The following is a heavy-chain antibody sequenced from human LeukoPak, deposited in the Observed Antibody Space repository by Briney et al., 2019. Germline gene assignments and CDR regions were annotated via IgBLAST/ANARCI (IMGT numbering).Heavy chain of an antibody. D-gene: IGHD3-22*01. CDR1: GGSFSGYY. CDR3: ARGLRGWYYYDSSGYSHFDY. J-gene: IGHJ4*02. Sequence: SETLSLTCAVYGGSFSGYYWSWIRHPPGKGLEWIGEITHSGSTNYNPSLKSRVTISVDTSKNQFSLKLSSVTAADTAVYYCARGLRGWYYYDSSGYSHFDYWGQGTLVTVSS. CDR2: ITHSGST. V-gene: IGHV4-34*01.